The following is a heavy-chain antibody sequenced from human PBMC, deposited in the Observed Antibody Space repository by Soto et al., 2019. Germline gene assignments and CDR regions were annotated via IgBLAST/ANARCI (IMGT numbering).Heavy chain of an antibody. Sequence: GGSLRLSCAASGFTFSSYAMSWVRQAPGKGLEWVSAISGSGGSTYYADSVKGRFTISRDNSKNTLYLQMNSLRAEDTAVYYCAKGQYYYDSSGYHPLGAFDIWGQGTMVTVSS. V-gene: IGHV3-23*01. CDR2: ISGSGGST. CDR1: GFTFSSYA. J-gene: IGHJ3*02. D-gene: IGHD3-22*01. CDR3: AKGQYYYDSSGYHPLGAFDI.